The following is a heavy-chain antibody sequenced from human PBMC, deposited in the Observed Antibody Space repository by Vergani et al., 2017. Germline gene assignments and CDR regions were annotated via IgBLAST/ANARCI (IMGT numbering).Heavy chain of an antibody. J-gene: IGHJ4*02. CDR1: GFTFSSYW. Sequence: EVQLVESGGGLVQPGGSLRLSCAASGFTFSSYWMHWVRQAPGKGLVWVSRINSDGSSTSYADSVKGRFTISRDNAKNTLYLQMNSLRDEDTAVYYCASPRDGYNWGGFDYWGQGTLVTVSS. V-gene: IGHV3-74*01. CDR3: ASPRDGYNWGGFDY. D-gene: IGHD5-24*01. CDR2: INSDGSST.